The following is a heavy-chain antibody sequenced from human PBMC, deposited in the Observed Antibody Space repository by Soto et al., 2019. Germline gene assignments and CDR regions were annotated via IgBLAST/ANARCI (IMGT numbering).Heavy chain of an antibody. Sequence: PSETLSLTCAVYGGSFSGYYWSWIRQPPGKGLEWIGEINHSGSTNYNPSLKSRVTISVDTSKNQFSLKLSSVTAADTAVYYCGSGGVHTVTDFFDYWGQGTLVTVSS. CDR1: GGSFSGYY. J-gene: IGHJ4*02. CDR2: INHSGST. V-gene: IGHV4-34*01. CDR3: GSGGVHTVTDFFDY. D-gene: IGHD4-17*01.